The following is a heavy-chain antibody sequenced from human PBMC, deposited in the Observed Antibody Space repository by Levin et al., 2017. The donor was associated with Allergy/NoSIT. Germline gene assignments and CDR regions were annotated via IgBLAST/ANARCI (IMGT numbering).Heavy chain of an antibody. D-gene: IGHD6-6*01. V-gene: IGHV3-23*01. CDR2: ISGSGGST. Sequence: SCAASGFTFSSYAMSWVRQAPGKGLEWVSAISGSGGSTYYADSVKGRFTISRDNSKNTLYLQMNSLRAEDTAVYYCAKGQLVGFSRSYGMDVWGQGTTVTVSS. J-gene: IGHJ6*02. CDR3: AKGQLVGFSRSYGMDV. CDR1: GFTFSSYA.